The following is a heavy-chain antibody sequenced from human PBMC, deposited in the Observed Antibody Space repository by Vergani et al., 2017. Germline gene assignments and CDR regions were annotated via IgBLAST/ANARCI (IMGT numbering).Heavy chain of an antibody. V-gene: IGHV4-59*01. CDR3: ASLSGSYSGGWFDP. D-gene: IGHD1-26*01. J-gene: IGHJ5*02. Sequence: QVQLQESGPGLVKPSETLSLTCTVPGGTISSYYWSWIRQPPGKGLEWIGDIYYSGSTNYNPSLKSRVTISVDTSKNLFSLKLSSVTAADTAVYYCASLSGSYSGGWFDPWGQGTLVTVSS. CDR2: IYYSGST. CDR1: GGTISSYY.